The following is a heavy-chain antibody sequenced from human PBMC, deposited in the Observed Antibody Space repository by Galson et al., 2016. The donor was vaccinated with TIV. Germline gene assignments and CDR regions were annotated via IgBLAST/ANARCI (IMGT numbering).Heavy chain of an antibody. V-gene: IGHV4-39*01. D-gene: IGHD1-26*01. Sequence: SETLSLTCPVSGGSITSSHSYWGWIRQPPGKGLEWIATIHYNGATYYKPSLEFRVTISVDTSKNRFSLKLTSLTAADTAVYYCASPVALSYWVHDTVDLWGKGTMVTVSS. J-gene: IGHJ3*01. CDR2: IHYNGAT. CDR3: ASPVALSYWVHDTVDL. CDR1: GGSITSSHSY.